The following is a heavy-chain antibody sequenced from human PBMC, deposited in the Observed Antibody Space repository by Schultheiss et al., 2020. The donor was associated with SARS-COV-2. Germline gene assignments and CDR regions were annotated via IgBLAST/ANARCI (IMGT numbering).Heavy chain of an antibody. V-gene: IGHV4-34*01. J-gene: IGHJ4*02. CDR1: GGSISSYY. Sequence: SQTLSLTCTVSGGSISSYYWSWIRQPPGKGLEWIGEINHSGSTNYNPSLKSRVTISVDTSKNQFSLKLSSVTAADTAVYYCARFRGTGTTRYFDYWGQGTLVTVSS. CDR2: INHSGST. CDR3: ARFRGTGTTRYFDY. D-gene: IGHD1-1*01.